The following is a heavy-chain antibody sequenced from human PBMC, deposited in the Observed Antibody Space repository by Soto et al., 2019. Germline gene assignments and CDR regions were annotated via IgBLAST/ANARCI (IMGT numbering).Heavy chain of an antibody. Sequence: PSETLSLTCSVSGGSISPYCWSWIRQPAGKGLEWIGRIYASGSTNYNPSLKSRVTMSVATSKNQFSLKLTSVTAADTATYYCARGGMVIIPTATAFDYWGQGTLVTVSS. CDR3: ARGGMVIIPTATAFDY. CDR2: IYASGST. J-gene: IGHJ4*02. V-gene: IGHV4-4*07. D-gene: IGHD1-1*01. CDR1: GGSISPYC.